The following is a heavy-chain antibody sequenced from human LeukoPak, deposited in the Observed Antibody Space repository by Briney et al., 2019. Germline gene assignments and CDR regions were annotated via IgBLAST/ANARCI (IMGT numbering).Heavy chain of an antibody. CDR2: ISSDGVTT. D-gene: IGHD4-11*01. J-gene: IGHJ4*02. V-gene: IGHV3-74*01. CDR3: ARERTTIVSGTSIGAY. CDR1: GFTFSNYW. Sequence: PGGSLRLSCAASGFTFSNYWMHWVRQAPGKGLVWVSRISSDGVTTRYADSVEGRFTISRDNAKNSLFLQMNSLTADDTAVYYCARERTTIVSGTSIGAYWGQGTLVTVSS.